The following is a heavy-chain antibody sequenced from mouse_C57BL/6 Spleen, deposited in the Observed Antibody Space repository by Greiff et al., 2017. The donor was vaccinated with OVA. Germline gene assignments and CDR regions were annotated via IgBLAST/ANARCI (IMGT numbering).Heavy chain of an antibody. CDR1: GYTFTDYE. CDR2: IDPETGGT. J-gene: IGHJ1*03. CDR3: TRKGGGSSYWYFDV. D-gene: IGHD1-1*01. Sequence: VQLQQSGAELVRPGASVTLSCKASGYTFTDYEMHWVKLTPVHGLEWIGAIDPETGGTAYNQKFKGKAILTADKSSSTAYMELRSLTSEDSAVYYCTRKGGGSSYWYFDVWGTGTTVTVSS. V-gene: IGHV1-15*01.